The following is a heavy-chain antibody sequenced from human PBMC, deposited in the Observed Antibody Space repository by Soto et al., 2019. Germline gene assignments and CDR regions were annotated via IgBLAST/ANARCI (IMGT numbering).Heavy chain of an antibody. Sequence: QVQLQESGPGLVKPSETLSLTCTVSGGSISSYYWSWIRQPPGKGLEWIGYIYYSGSTHYNPSLKGRITLSVDTSKNQFSLKLSSVTAAATVVYYCTGGQTLILYSVHYGMDVWGQDTTVTVSS. V-gene: IGHV4-59*08. CDR3: TGGQTLILYSVHYGMDV. J-gene: IGHJ6*02. D-gene: IGHD2-15*01. CDR2: IYYSGST. CDR1: GGSISSYY.